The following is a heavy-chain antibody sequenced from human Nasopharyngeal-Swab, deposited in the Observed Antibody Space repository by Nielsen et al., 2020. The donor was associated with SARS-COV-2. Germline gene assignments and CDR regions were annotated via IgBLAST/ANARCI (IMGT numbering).Heavy chain of an antibody. J-gene: IGHJ4*02. CDR3: AKEEVPNDY. CDR2: ISIGGIKT. V-gene: IGHV3-23*01. Sequence: GGSLRLSCAVSGFTFSNAAMTWVRQAPGKGLEWVSAISIGGIKTYYADSVRGRFTISRDNSKNTLYLQMNSLRVDDTAIYYCAKEEVPNDYWGQGTLVTVSS. CDR1: GFTFSNAA.